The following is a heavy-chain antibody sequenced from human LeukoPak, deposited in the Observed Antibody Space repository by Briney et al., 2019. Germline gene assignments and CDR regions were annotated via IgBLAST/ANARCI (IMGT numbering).Heavy chain of an antibody. D-gene: IGHD1-7*01. V-gene: IGHV3-21*01. Sequence: PGGSLTLSCAASGFIFSGYSMNWVRQAPGKGLEWVSSITSSTSYIYYADSVKGRFTISRDNAKNSLYLQVNSLRAEDTAVYYCARGGDWNYAVDYCGQGTLDLVSS. CDR2: ITSSTSYI. CDR1: GFIFSGYS. J-gene: IGHJ4*02. CDR3: ARGGDWNYAVDY.